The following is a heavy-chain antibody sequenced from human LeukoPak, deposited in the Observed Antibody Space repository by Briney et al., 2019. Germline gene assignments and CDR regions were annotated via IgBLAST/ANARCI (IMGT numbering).Heavy chain of an antibody. J-gene: IGHJ3*02. CDR2: ISWNSGSI. CDR1: GFTFDDYA. Sequence: HPGRSLRLSCAASGFTFDDYAMHWVRQAPGKGLEWVSGISWNSGSIGYADSVKGRFTISRDNAKNSLYLQMNSLRAEDTALYYCAKDRSWQLPGAFDIWGQGTMVTVSS. D-gene: IGHD2-15*01. CDR3: AKDRSWQLPGAFDI. V-gene: IGHV3-9*01.